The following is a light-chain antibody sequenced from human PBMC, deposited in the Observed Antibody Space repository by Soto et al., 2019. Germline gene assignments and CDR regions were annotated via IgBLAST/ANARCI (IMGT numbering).Light chain of an antibody. J-gene: IGKJ1*01. Sequence: EVVMTQSRATLSVSPGERATLSCRASQSVTTNMAWYQQKPGQAPRLLIHGASTRATGIPARFSGSGSGTEFTLTISSLQSEDFAVYYCQQYNNWPQTFGQGTKVDIK. CDR1: QSVTTN. V-gene: IGKV3-15*01. CDR3: QQYNNWPQT. CDR2: GAS.